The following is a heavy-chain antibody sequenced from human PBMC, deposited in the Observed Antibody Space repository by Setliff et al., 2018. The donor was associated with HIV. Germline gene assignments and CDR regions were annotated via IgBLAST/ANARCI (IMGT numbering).Heavy chain of an antibody. CDR2: IYSSWST. CDR1: GDSISSGFYY. D-gene: IGHD3-3*01. J-gene: IGHJ4*02. V-gene: IGHV4-39*01. Sequence: KTSETLSLTCSVSGDSISSGFYYWGWIRQPPGKGLEWIGSIYSSWSTYYNPSLKSRLTISIDTPKNQFSLRLTSVTAADTAVYYCAATSYNFWSGYASWGQGTLVTVSS. CDR3: AATSYNFWSGYAS.